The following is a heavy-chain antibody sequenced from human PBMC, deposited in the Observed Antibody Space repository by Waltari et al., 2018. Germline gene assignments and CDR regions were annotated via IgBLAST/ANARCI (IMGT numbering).Heavy chain of an antibody. Sequence: QVQLQESGPGLVKPSETLSLTCTVSGGSFSGYFWTWIRQPPGKGLEWIGHIYNSGSTTYNPALNNRVTISEDTSNNQFSLRLSSVTAADTAVYFCARSYYDYWSGYPFDRWGQGTLVTVSS. CDR2: IYNSGST. CDR3: ARSYYDYWSGYPFDR. CDR1: GGSFSGYF. J-gene: IGHJ4*02. D-gene: IGHD3-3*01. V-gene: IGHV4-59*01.